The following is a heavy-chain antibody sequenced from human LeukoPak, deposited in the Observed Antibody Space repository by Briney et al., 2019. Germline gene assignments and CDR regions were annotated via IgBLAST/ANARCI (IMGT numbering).Heavy chain of an antibody. V-gene: IGHV3-53*01. CDR1: GFTVSSNY. CDR3: ATYDSSGYYPDY. CDR2: IYSGDST. Sequence: GGPLRLPCAASGFTVSSNYMIWLRDAPGKGLEGVSVIYSGDSTYYADFVKGRFTLSRDNSKNTLYIQMNRLRAEDTAVYYCATYDSSGYYPDYWGQGTLVTVSS. D-gene: IGHD3-22*01. J-gene: IGHJ4*02.